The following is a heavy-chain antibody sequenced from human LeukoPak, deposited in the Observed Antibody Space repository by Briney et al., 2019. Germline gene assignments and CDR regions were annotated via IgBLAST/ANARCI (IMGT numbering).Heavy chain of an antibody. CDR3: ARSLVSGYYDSSGTPLTEYFQH. V-gene: IGHV1-69*06. Sequence: ASVKVSCKASGGTFSSYAIGWVRQAPGQGLEWMGGIIPIFGTANYAQKFQGRVTITADKSTSTAYMELSSLRSEDTAVYYCARSLVSGYYDSSGTPLTEYFQHWGQGTLVTVSS. CDR2: IIPIFGTA. D-gene: IGHD3-22*01. CDR1: GGTFSSYA. J-gene: IGHJ1*01.